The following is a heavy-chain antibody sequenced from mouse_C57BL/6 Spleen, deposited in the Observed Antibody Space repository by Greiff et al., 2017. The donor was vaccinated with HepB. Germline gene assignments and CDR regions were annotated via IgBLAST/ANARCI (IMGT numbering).Heavy chain of an antibody. J-gene: IGHJ3*01. V-gene: IGHV1-77*01. D-gene: IGHD2-3*01. CDR1: GYTFTDYY. Sequence: QVHVKQSGAELVKPGASVKISCKASGYTFTDYYINWVKQRPGQGLEWIGKIGPGSGSTSYNEKFKGKATLTADKSSSTAYMQLSSLTSEDSAVYFCASGDGYYVRFAYWGQGTLVTVSA. CDR2: IGPGSGST. CDR3: ASGDGYYVRFAY.